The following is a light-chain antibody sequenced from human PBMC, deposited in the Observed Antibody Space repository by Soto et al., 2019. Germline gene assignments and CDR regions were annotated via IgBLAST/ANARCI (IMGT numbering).Light chain of an antibody. V-gene: IGLV1-40*01. J-gene: IGLJ3*02. CDR3: QSYDSSLSGWV. Sequence: QSVLTQPPPVSGAPGQRVTISCTGSSSNIGAGYDVHWYQQLPGTAPKLLIYGNSNRPSGVPDRFSGSKSGTSASLAITGLQAEDEADYYCQSYDSSLSGWVFGGGTKLTV. CDR1: SSNIGAGYD. CDR2: GNS.